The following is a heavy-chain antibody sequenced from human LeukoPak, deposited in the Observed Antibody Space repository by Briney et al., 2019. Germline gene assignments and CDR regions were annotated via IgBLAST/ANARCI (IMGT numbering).Heavy chain of an antibody. CDR3: ARGSGSFFDS. Sequence: KPGGSLRLSCAASGFTFSAYTMNWVRQAPGKGLEWVSSTRSSSSYIYYTDSVKGRFTISRDNAKNSLYLQMNSLRVEDTAVYYCARGSGSFFDSWGQGILVTVSS. V-gene: IGHV3-21*01. CDR2: TRSSSSYI. D-gene: IGHD6-25*01. CDR1: GFTFSAYT. J-gene: IGHJ4*02.